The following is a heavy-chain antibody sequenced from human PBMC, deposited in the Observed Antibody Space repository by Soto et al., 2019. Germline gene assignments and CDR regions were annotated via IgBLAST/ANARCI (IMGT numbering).Heavy chain of an antibody. D-gene: IGHD6-13*01. CDR1: GFTFSSYG. CDR3: AKDLAIAAAGPAVDP. V-gene: IGHV3-30*18. Sequence: QVQLVESGGGVVQPGRSLRLPCAASGFTFSSYGMPWVRQAPGKGVEWVAVILYDGSNTYYSDSVKGRFTISRDNSKNTLSLQMNSLRAEDTAVYYCAKDLAIAAAGPAVDPWGQATGVTISS. J-gene: IGHJ5*02. CDR2: ILYDGSNT.